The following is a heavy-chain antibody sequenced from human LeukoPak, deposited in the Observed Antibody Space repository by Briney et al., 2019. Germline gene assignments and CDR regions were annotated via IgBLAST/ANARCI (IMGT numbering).Heavy chain of an antibody. CDR3: ARGPPNWGYDY. D-gene: IGHD7-27*01. CDR2: MSPNSGNT. Sequence: ASVKVSCKASGYTFTSYDFNWVRQATGQGLEWMGWMSPNSGNTGYAQKFQGRVTMTRNTSMSTAYMELSSLGSEDTAVYYCARGPPNWGYDYWGQGTLVTVSS. CDR1: GYTFTSYD. V-gene: IGHV1-8*01. J-gene: IGHJ4*02.